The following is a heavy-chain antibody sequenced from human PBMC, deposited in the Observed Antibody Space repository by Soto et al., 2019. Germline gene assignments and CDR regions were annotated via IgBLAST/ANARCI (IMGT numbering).Heavy chain of an antibody. CDR1: GYSFVSYW. Sequence: GESLKISCQGSGYSFVSYWIAWVRQMHGKGLEWMGSIYPGDSDTTYSPSIQGQVAISADKSSTTVYPQWNTLKASDTATYYCAKTDGYEVEYWGQGTQVTVSS. D-gene: IGHD5-18*01. CDR2: IYPGDSDT. J-gene: IGHJ4*02. CDR3: AKTDGYEVEY. V-gene: IGHV5-51*01.